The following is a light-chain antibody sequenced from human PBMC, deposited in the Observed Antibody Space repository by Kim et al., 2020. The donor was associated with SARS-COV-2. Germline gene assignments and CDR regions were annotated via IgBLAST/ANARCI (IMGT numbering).Light chain of an antibody. Sequence: GKAVNTSRPRRRGTIDSSCGQLYPQRPGSPPTTVIYEHAQRPSGVPDRFSGSIDRSSNSASLTISGLKTEDEADYYCQSYDSNRWLFGGGTQLTVL. CDR1: RGTIDSSC. CDR2: EHA. V-gene: IGLV6-57*01. J-gene: IGLJ3*02. CDR3: QSYDSNRWL.